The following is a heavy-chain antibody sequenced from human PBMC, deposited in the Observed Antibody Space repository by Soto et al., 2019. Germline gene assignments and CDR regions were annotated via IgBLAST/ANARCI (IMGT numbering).Heavy chain of an antibody. V-gene: IGHV5-51*01. CDR2: IYPGDSDT. D-gene: IGHD1-1*01. Sequence: HVESLKISCKGSGYSFTSYWIGWVRQMPGKGLEWMGIIYPGDSDTRYSPSFQGQVTISADKSISTAYLQWSSLKASDTAMYYCARLIDSTTVPTDYYYGMDVWGQGTTVTVSS. CDR1: GYSFTSYW. J-gene: IGHJ6*02. CDR3: ARLIDSTTVPTDYYYGMDV.